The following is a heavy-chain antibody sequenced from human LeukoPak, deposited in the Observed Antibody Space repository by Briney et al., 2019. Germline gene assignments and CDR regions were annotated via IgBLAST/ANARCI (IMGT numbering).Heavy chain of an antibody. CDR1: GFTFSSYD. Sequence: PGGSLRLSCVASGFTFSSYDMNWVRQAPGKGLGWVSSISSSSSYIYYADSVKGRFTISRDNAKNSLYLQMNSLRAEDTAVYYCAREGSSSWYDYWGQGTLVTVSS. CDR3: AREGSSSWYDY. J-gene: IGHJ4*02. V-gene: IGHV3-21*01. CDR2: ISSSSSYI. D-gene: IGHD6-13*01.